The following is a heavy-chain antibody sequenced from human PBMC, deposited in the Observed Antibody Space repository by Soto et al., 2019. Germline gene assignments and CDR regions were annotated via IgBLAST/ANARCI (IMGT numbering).Heavy chain of an antibody. Sequence: VASVKVSCKASAYTFTSYYMHWVRQAPGQGLEGMGIINPRGGSTSYAQQIQGRVTITSDTSTSPDSMEPSSLISDDTAVSYCARGIAADFNSGSWGQGTLVTVSS. CDR2: INPRGGST. J-gene: IGHJ4*02. D-gene: IGHD6-13*01. CDR3: ARGIAADFNSGS. V-gene: IGHV1-46*01. CDR1: AYTFTSYY.